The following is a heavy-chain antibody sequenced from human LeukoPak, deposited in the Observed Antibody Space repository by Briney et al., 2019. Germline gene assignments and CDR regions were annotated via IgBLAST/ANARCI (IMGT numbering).Heavy chain of an antibody. J-gene: IGHJ5*02. D-gene: IGHD3-9*01. CDR3: AKGYYDILTDYFHNWFNP. Sequence: GGSLRLSCAASGFTFSSYAVSWVRQAPGVGLEWVSTISGRGGSTFYADSVKGRFTISRDNSKNTLYLQMDSLRADDTAVYYCAKGYYDILTDYFHNWFNPWGQGTLVIVSS. V-gene: IGHV3-23*01. CDR1: GFTFSSYA. CDR2: ISGRGGST.